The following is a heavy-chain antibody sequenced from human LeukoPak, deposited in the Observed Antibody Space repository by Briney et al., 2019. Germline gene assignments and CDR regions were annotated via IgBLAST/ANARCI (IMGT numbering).Heavy chain of an antibody. Sequence: ASVKVSCKASGGTFSSYAISWVRQAPGQGLEWLGRIIPILGIANYAQKFQGRVTITADKSTSTAYMELSSLRSEDTAVYYCARFIAVAGDRHGDYWGQGTLVTVSS. CDR3: ARFIAVAGDRHGDY. CDR1: GGTFSSYA. D-gene: IGHD6-19*01. J-gene: IGHJ4*02. CDR2: IIPILGIA. V-gene: IGHV1-69*04.